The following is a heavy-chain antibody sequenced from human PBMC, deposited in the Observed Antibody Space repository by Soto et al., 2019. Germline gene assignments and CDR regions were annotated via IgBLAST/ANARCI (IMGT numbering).Heavy chain of an antibody. V-gene: IGHV3-11*01. CDR1: GFTFSDYY. J-gene: IGHJ6*03. Sequence: GGSLRLSCAASGFTFSDYYMSWIRQAPGKGLEWVSYISSSGSTIYYADSVKGRFTISRDNAKNSLYLQMNSLRAEDTAVYYCARDVRTVTNYYYYYYYMDVRGKGTTVTVSS. CDR3: ARDVRTVTNYYYYYYYMDV. CDR2: ISSSGSTI. D-gene: IGHD4-17*01.